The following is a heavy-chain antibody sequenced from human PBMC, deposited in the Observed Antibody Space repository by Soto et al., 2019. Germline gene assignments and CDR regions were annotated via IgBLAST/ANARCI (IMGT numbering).Heavy chain of an antibody. CDR1: GFRFASYG. V-gene: IGHV3-33*05. Sequence: GGSLRLSCVASGFRFASYGFHWARQAPGKGLEWVAVIINDGSEKNHADSVKDRFTISRDNSKNTLYLQMDSLRAGDTALYYCARDDIGAPNAFDMWGQGTMGTVSS. J-gene: IGHJ3*02. D-gene: IGHD2-15*01. CDR3: ARDDIGAPNAFDM. CDR2: IINDGSEK.